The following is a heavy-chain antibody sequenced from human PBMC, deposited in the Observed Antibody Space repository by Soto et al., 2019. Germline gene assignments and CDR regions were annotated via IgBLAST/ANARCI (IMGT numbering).Heavy chain of an antibody. Sequence: PGGSLRLSCAASGFTFSSYWMSWVRQAPGKGLEWVANIKQDGSEKYYVDSVKGRFTISRDNAKNSLYLQMNSLRAEDTAVYYCARVVIAVVVAAIGAFDIWGQGTMVTVS. CDR2: IKQDGSEK. CDR1: GFTFSSYW. V-gene: IGHV3-7*01. J-gene: IGHJ3*02. D-gene: IGHD2-15*01. CDR3: ARVVIAVVVAAIGAFDI.